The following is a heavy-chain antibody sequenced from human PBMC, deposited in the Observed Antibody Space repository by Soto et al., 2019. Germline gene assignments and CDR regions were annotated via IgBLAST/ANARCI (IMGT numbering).Heavy chain of an antibody. CDR3: AKGGRNNWYTGAFAY. J-gene: IGHJ4*02. Sequence: EVQLLESGGDLGQPGGSLRLSCAASGFTLSSHPMSWVRQAPGKGLEWVSAISGSGGRTYYADSVKGRFTISRDTSNNTLYLQMHSLRVEDTAVYYWAKGGRNNWYTGAFAYGGQGTRVTVSS. CDR2: ISGSGGRT. CDR1: GFTLSSHP. D-gene: IGHD6-13*01. V-gene: IGHV3-23*01.